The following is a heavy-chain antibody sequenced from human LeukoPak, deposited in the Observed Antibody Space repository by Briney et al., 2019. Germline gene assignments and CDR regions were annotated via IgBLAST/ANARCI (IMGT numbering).Heavy chain of an antibody. D-gene: IGHD3-22*01. J-gene: IGHJ5*02. V-gene: IGHV1-46*01. CDR3: ARGGYYDSSGSFDP. CDR2: INPSGGST. Sequence: ASVKVFCKASGYTFARYYIHWVRQAPGQGLEWMGIINPSGGSTRYAQKFQGRVTMTRDTSTRTVYMELSSLRSDDTAVYYCARGGYYDSSGSFDPWGQGTLVTVSS. CDR1: GYTFARYY.